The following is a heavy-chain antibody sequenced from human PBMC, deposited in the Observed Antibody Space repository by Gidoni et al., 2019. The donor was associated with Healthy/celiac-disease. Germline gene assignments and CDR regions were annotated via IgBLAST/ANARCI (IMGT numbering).Heavy chain of an antibody. V-gene: IGHV1-69*01. D-gene: IGHD2-15*01. Sequence: QVQLVQSGAEVKTPGSSVKVTCKASGGTFSSYATSWVRRAPGQGLEWMGGIIPIFGTANYAQKFQGRVTITADESTSTAYMELSSLRSEDTAVYYCARDLGRNCSGGSCYARLYYYYYMDVWGKGTTVTVSS. CDR3: ARDLGRNCSGGSCYARLYYYYYMDV. CDR1: GGTFSSYA. CDR2: IIPIFGTA. J-gene: IGHJ6*03.